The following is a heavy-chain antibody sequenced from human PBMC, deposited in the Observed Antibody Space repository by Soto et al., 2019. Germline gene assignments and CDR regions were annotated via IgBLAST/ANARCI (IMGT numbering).Heavy chain of an antibody. Sequence: SETLSLTCTVSGGSISSYYWSWIRQPPGKGLEWIGYIYYSGSTNYNPSLKSRVTISVDTSKNQFSLKLSSVTAADTAVYYCAIFYCIAAARGWFDSPSQRSLVTVSA. D-gene: IGHD6-25*01. CDR1: GGSISSYY. CDR2: IYYSGST. V-gene: IGHV4-59*01. J-gene: IGHJ5*01. CDR3: AIFYCIAAARGWFDS.